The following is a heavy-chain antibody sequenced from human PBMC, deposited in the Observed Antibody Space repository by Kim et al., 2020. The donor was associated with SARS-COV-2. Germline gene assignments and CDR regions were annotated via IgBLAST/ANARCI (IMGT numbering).Heavy chain of an antibody. Sequence: SETLSLTCAVYGGSFSGYYWSWIRQPPGKGLEWIGEINHSGSTNYNPSLKSRVTISVDTSKNQFSLKLSSVTAADTAVYYCARDSDYGDYEGPFDYWGQG. J-gene: IGHJ4*02. V-gene: IGHV4-34*01. CDR3: ARDSDYGDYEGPFDY. CDR2: INHSGST. CDR1: GGSFSGYY. D-gene: IGHD4-17*01.